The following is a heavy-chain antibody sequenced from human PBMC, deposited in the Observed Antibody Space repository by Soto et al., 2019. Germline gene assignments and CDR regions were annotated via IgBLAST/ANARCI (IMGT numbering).Heavy chain of an antibody. V-gene: IGHV1-8*01. Sequence: ASVKVSCKASGYTFTSYDINWGRQATGQGLEWMGWMNPNSGNTGYAQKFQGRVTMTRNTSISTAYMELSSLRSEDTAVYYCAREGYCSSTSCYYYYGMDVWGQGTTVTVSS. CDR3: AREGYCSSTSCYYYYGMDV. D-gene: IGHD2-2*01. CDR1: GYTFTSYD. J-gene: IGHJ6*02. CDR2: MNPNSGNT.